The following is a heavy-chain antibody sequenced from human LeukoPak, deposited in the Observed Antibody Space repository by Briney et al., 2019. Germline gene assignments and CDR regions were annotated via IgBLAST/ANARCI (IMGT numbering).Heavy chain of an antibody. CDR3: ARDGYGGNFFDY. Sequence: SETLSLTCTVSGGSISSGGYYWSWIRQHPGKGLEWIGYIYYSGSTYYNPSLKSRVTISVDTSKNQFSLKLSSVTAADTAVYYCARDGYGGNFFDYWGQGTLVTVSS. CDR1: GGSISSGGYY. D-gene: IGHD4-23*01. CDR2: IYYSGST. V-gene: IGHV4-31*03. J-gene: IGHJ4*02.